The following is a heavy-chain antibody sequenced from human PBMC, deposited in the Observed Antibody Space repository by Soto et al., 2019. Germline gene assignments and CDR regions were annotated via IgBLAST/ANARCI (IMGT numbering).Heavy chain of an antibody. CDR1: GGTFSSYA. Sequence: VQLVQSGAEVKKPGSSVKVSCKASGGTFSSYAISWVRQAPGQGLEWMGGIIPMFATGNYAQKFQGRATITADEPTTTAYMELSSLRSEDTAVYYCARVLEVAPFPRWFDPWGQGTLVTVSS. D-gene: IGHD2-15*01. CDR2: IIPMFATG. CDR3: ARVLEVAPFPRWFDP. J-gene: IGHJ5*02. V-gene: IGHV1-69*01.